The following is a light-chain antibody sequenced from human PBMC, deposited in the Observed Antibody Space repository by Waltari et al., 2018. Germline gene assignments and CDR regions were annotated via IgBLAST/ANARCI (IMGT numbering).Light chain of an antibody. V-gene: IGLV3-25*03. CDR1: TLPKEY. Sequence: SYELTQPPSVAVSPGQTVRITCSGGTLPKEYAYWYQQKPGQAPILLIYKDTKRPSGIPERFSGSTSGTTVTLTITGVQAEDEAAYYCQSPSSSGSYHWLFGGGTKLTVL. CDR2: KDT. CDR3: QSPSSSGSYHWL. J-gene: IGLJ3*02.